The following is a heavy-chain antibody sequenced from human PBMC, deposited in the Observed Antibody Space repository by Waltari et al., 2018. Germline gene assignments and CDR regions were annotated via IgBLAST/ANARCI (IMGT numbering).Heavy chain of an antibody. D-gene: IGHD4-17*01. CDR2: IYHSGTN. J-gene: IGHJ5*02. V-gene: IGHV4-38-2*02. CDR1: GYSISSGYY. Sequence: QVQLQESGPGLVKPSETLSLTCTVSGYSISSGYYWGWIRQPPGKGLEWIGSIYHSGTNYYNPSLKSRVTISVDTSKNQFSLKLSSVTAADTAVYYCARQGKDYGDYGLLPWGQGTLVTVSS. CDR3: ARQGKDYGDYGLLP.